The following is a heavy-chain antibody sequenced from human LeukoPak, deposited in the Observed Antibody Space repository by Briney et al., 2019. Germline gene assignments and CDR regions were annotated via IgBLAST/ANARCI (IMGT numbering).Heavy chain of an antibody. CDR3: ARCYYDSSGLFDP. CDR2: IYPGDSDT. D-gene: IGHD3-22*01. V-gene: IGHV5-51*01. J-gene: IGHJ5*02. CDR1: GYSFTSYW. Sequence: GESLKIYCKGSGYSFTSYWIGWVRQMPGKGLEWMGIIYPGDSDTRYSPSFQGQVTISADKSISAAYLQWSSLKASDTAMYYCARCYYDSSGLFDPWGQGTLVTVSS.